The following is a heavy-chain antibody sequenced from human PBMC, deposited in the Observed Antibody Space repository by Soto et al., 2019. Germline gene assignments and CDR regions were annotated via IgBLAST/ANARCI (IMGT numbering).Heavy chain of an antibody. V-gene: IGHV4-34*01. CDR3: ARVAVAGTRVDY. D-gene: IGHD6-19*01. CDR1: GGSFSGYY. Sequence: SETLSLTCAVYGGSFSGYYWSWIRQPPGKGLEWIGEINHSGSTNYNPSLKSRVTISVDTSKNQFSLKLSSVTAADTAVYYCARVAVAGTRVDYWGQGTLVTVAS. J-gene: IGHJ4*02. CDR2: INHSGST.